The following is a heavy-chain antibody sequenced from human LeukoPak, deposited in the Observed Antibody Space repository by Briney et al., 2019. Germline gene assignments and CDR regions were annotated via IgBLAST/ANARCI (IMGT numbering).Heavy chain of an antibody. CDR3: AKDRECSGGACYRYFDY. CDR1: GFSFNSYD. Sequence: GGSLRLSCAASGFSFNSYDMHWVRQAPGKGLECVASISYDGSDQYSSDSVKGRFTVSRDDPKNTLYLQMISLRVEDTAVYYCAKDRECSGGACYRYFDYWGQGTLVTISS. D-gene: IGHD2-15*01. CDR2: ISYDGSDQ. J-gene: IGHJ4*02. V-gene: IGHV3-30*18.